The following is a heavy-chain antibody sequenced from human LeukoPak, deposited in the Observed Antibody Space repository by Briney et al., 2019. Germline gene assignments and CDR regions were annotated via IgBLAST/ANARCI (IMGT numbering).Heavy chain of an antibody. V-gene: IGHV3-23*01. D-gene: IGHD3-9*01. CDR1: GFTFSSYG. CDR3: AGDILTGTYYFDY. Sequence: GGSLRLSCAASGFTFSSYGMSWVRQAPGEGLEWVSAISDSGGSTYYTDSVKGRFTISRDNSKNTLYLQMNSLRAEDTAVYYCAGDILTGTYYFDYWGQGTLVTVSS. J-gene: IGHJ4*02. CDR2: ISDSGGST.